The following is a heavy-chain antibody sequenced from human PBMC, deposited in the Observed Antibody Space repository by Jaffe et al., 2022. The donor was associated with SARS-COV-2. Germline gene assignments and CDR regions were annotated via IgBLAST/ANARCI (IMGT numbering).Heavy chain of an antibody. J-gene: IGHJ6*02. CDR3: ARVDRNRSPAAGTIFSLGMDV. V-gene: IGHV3-30-3*01. D-gene: IGHD6-13*01. CDR1: GFTFSSYA. CDR2: ISYDGSNK. Sequence: QVQLVESGGGVVQPGRSLRLSCAASGFTFSSYAMHWVRQAPGKGLEWVAVISYDGSNKYYADSVKGRFTISRDNSKNTLYLQMNSLRAEDTAVYYCARVDRNRSPAAGTIFSLGMDVWGQGTTVTVSS.